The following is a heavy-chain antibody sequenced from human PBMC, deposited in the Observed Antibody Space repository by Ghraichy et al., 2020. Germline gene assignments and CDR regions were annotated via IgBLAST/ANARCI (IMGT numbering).Heavy chain of an antibody. D-gene: IGHD2-2*01. CDR1: GYTFTGYY. J-gene: IGHJ1*01. CDR3: VTKYCSSTSCYYFQH. V-gene: IGHV1-2*04. CDR2: INPNSGGT. Sequence: ASVKVSCKASGYTFTGYYMPWVRQAPGQGLECMGWINPNSGGTNYAQKFQGWVTMTRATSISTAYMELSRLRSDDTAVYYCVTKYCSSTSCYYFQHWCQGTLVTVSS.